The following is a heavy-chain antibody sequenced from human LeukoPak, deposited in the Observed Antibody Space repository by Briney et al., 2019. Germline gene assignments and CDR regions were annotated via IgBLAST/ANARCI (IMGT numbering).Heavy chain of an antibody. D-gene: IGHD2-15*01. J-gene: IGHJ4*02. Sequence: GGSLRLSCAASGFTFSSYAMSWVRQAPGKGLEWVSAISGSGGSTYYADSVKGRFTISRDNSKNTLYLQMNSLRAEDTAVYYCANEQYCSGGSCYFFDYWGQGTLVTVSS. V-gene: IGHV3-23*01. CDR2: ISGSGGST. CDR3: ANEQYCSGGSCYFFDY. CDR1: GFTFSSYA.